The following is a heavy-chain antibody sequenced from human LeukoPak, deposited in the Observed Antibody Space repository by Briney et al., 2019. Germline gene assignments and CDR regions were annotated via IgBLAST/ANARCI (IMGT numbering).Heavy chain of an antibody. CDR1: GFTFSSYS. D-gene: IGHD3-10*01. Sequence: GGSLRLSCAASGFTFSSYSMNWVRQAPGKGLEWVSSISSSSSYIYYADSVKGRFTISRDNAKNSLYLQMNSLRAEDTALYYCVRAAAWFGEVLDYWGQGTLVTVSS. CDR2: ISSSSSYI. CDR3: VRAAAWFGEVLDY. J-gene: IGHJ4*02. V-gene: IGHV3-21*04.